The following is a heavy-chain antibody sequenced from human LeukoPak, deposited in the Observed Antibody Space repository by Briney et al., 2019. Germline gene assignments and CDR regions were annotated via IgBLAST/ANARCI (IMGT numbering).Heavy chain of an antibody. V-gene: IGHV3-21*01. CDR1: GFTFCSYS. J-gene: IGHJ3*02. CDR3: ARDPPPAAIESGAFDI. CDR2: TSRSISYI. D-gene: IGHD2-2*01. Sequence: GVSLRLSCAASGFTFCSYSMIRVRHAPGHEWEWGSFTSRSISYIYYADSVKGRFTISRDNAKTSLYLQMNSLRAEDTAVYYCARDPPPAAIESGAFDIWGQGTMVTVSS.